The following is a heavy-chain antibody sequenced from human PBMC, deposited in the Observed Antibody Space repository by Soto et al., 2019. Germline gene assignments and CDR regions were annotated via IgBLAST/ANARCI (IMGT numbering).Heavy chain of an antibody. Sequence: QVQLVESGGGVVQPGRSLRLSCAASGFTFSSYAMHWVRQAPGTGLEWVAVISYDGSNKYYADSVKGRFTVSRDNSKNTLYRQMNILRAEDTAVYYGAREGPETRRYEANYFDYWGQGTLVTVSS. CDR1: GFTFSSYA. V-gene: IGHV3-30-3*01. CDR2: ISYDGSNK. J-gene: IGHJ4*02. D-gene: IGHD1-1*01. CDR3: AREGPETRRYEANYFDY.